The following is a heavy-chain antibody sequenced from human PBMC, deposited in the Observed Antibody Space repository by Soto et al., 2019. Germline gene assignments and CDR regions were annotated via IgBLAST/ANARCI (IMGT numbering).Heavy chain of an antibody. CDR1: GFTFSSYA. J-gene: IGHJ6*03. Sequence: GGSLRLSCAASGFTFSSYAMSWVRQAPGKGLEWVSAISGSGGSTYYADSVKGRFTISRDNSKNTLYLQMNSLRAEDTAVYYCASPPRTTVTTYRYYYYYYMDVWGKGTTVTVSS. D-gene: IGHD4-17*01. CDR2: ISGSGGST. CDR3: ASPPRTTVTTYRYYYYYYMDV. V-gene: IGHV3-23*01.